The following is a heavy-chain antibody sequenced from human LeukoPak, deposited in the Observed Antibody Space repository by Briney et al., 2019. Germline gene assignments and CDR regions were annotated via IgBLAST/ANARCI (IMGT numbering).Heavy chain of an antibody. Sequence: VASVKVSCKASGYTFTSYAMNWVRQAPGQGLEWMGWINTNTGNPTYAQGFTGRFVFSLDTSVSTAYLQISSLKAEDTAVYYCARGLDYGDYDYYYYYYMDVWGKGTTVTVSS. CDR1: GYTFTSYA. CDR3: ARGLDYGDYDYYYYYYMDV. J-gene: IGHJ6*03. D-gene: IGHD4-17*01. CDR2: INTNTGNP. V-gene: IGHV7-4-1*02.